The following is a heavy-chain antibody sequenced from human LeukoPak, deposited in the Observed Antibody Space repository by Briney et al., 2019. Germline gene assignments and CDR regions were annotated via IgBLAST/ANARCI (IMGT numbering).Heavy chain of an antibody. CDR1: GFTFSSYA. J-gene: IGHJ4*02. CDR2: ISGSGGST. CDR3: VRNRWLQDFDY. Sequence: PGGSLRLSCAASGFTFSSYAMSWVRQAPGKGLEWVSAISGSGGSTYYADSVKGRFTISRDSSKNTLYLQMNSLRAEDTAVYYCVRNRWLQDFDYWGQGTLVTVSS. D-gene: IGHD5-24*01. V-gene: IGHV3-23*01.